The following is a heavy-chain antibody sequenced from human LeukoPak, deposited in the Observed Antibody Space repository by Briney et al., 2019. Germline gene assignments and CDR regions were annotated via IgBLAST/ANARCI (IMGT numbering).Heavy chain of an antibody. CDR2: IKTSGTT. J-gene: IGHJ4*02. CDR3: ARANYDGSDY. V-gene: IGHV4-4*07. Sequence: QTLSLTCTVSGGSISSYYCSWIRQPAGKGLEWVGRIKTSGTTNYNPSLKSRVTMSVDTSKNQFSLKMRSVTAADTAVYYCARANYDGSDYWGQGTLVTVSS. CDR1: GGSISSYY. D-gene: IGHD3-22*01.